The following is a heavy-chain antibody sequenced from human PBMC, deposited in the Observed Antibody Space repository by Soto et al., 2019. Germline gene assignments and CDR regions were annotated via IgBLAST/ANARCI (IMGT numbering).Heavy chain of an antibody. CDR2: IYHSGST. J-gene: IGHJ4*02. Sequence: QVQLQESGPGLVKPSGTLSLTCAVSNGSISSSNWWSWVRQPPGKGLEWIGQIYHSGSTNYNPSRKSXXTXSXVKSKSPVSLKLSSVTAADTAVYYCARDLRLGYFDYWGQGTLVTVSS. CDR1: NGSISSSNW. V-gene: IGHV4-4*02. CDR3: ARDLRLGYFDY. D-gene: IGHD3-16*01.